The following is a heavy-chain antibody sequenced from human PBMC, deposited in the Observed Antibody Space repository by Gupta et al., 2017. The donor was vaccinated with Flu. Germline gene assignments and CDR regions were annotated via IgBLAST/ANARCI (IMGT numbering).Heavy chain of an antibody. CDR3: ARGDNWDFDY. V-gene: IGHV1-2*02. CDR1: GYTFTGYY. CDR2: INPNSGGT. D-gene: IGHD1-20*01. J-gene: IGHJ4*02. Sequence: QVQLVQSGAEVKKPGASVKVSCKASGYTFTGYYMHWVRQAPGQGLEWMGWINPNSGGTNYAHNFQGRVTMTRDTSISTTYMELSRLRSDDTAVYYCARGDNWDFDYWGQGALVTVSS.